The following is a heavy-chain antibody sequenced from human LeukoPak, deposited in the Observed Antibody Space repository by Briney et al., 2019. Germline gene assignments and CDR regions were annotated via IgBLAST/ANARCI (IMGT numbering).Heavy chain of an antibody. CDR3: ARDPHYYDSSGYRTRYYYYYYMDV. D-gene: IGHD3-22*01. CDR1: GFTVSSNY. J-gene: IGHJ6*03. Sequence: GGSLRLSCAASGFTVSSNYMSWVRQAPGKGLEWVSVIYNGGTTYYADSVKGRFTISRDNSKNTLYLQMNSLRAEDTAVYYCARDPHYYDSSGYRTRYYYYYYMDVWGKGTTVTVSS. CDR2: IYNGGTT. V-gene: IGHV3-53*05.